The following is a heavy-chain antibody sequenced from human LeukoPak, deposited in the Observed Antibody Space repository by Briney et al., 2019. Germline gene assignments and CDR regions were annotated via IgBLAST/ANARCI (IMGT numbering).Heavy chain of an antibody. CDR1: GFTFSSYA. CDR3: ARCSPGDSSNFYAVLQY. D-gene: IGHD3-22*01. V-gene: IGHV3-23*01. J-gene: IGHJ4*02. Sequence: GGSLRLSCAASGFTFSSYAMSWVRQAPGKGLEWVSAISGSGGSTYYADSVKGRFTISRDNSKNTLYLQMNSLRAEDTAVYYCARCSPGDSSNFYAVLQYWGQGTQVTVST. CDR2: ISGSGGST.